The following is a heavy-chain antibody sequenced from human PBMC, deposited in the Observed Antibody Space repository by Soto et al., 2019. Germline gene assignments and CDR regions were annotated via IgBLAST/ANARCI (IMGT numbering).Heavy chain of an antibody. CDR2: IYSGGST. J-gene: IGHJ6*03. CDR3: ARMLGSGAMDYYYYYMDV. V-gene: IGHV3-53*04. Sequence: EVQLVESGGGLVQPGGSLRLSCAASGFTVSSNVMSWVRQAPGKGLEWVSVIYSGGSTYYADSVKGRFTISRQNSKNTLYLQMNSLRAEDTAVYYCARMLGSGAMDYYYYYMDVWGKGATVTVSS. CDR1: GFTVSSNV. D-gene: IGHD3-3*01.